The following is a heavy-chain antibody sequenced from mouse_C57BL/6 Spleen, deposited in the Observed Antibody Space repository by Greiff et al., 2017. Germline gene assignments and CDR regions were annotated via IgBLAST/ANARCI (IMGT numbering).Heavy chain of an antibody. J-gene: IGHJ4*01. CDR2: IHPYNYYT. Sequence: VQLQQSGPELVKPGASVKMSCKASGYTFPTYPIEWMKQNHGKSLEWIGNIHPYNYYTKYNEKFKGKATLTVEKSSSTAYLELSRVTSEDSAVYYCEMGGGNDDYAMDSWGQGTSVT. D-gene: IGHD2-2*01. V-gene: IGHV1-47*01. CDR1: GYTFPTYP. CDR3: EMGGGNDDYAMDS.